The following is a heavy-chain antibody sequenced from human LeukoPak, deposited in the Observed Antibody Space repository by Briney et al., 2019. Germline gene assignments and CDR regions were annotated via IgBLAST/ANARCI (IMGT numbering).Heavy chain of an antibody. Sequence: PSETLSLTCTVSGGSICSSSYYWGWIRQSPGKGLEWIGSSMYYSGSTYYNPSLKSRVTISVDTSNNQFSLKLSSVTAADTAVYYCVRDRSLVITFGGVIANYFDYWGQGTLVTVSS. D-gene: IGHD3-16*02. CDR2: SMYYSGST. J-gene: IGHJ4*02. CDR3: VRDRSLVITFGGVIANYFDY. CDR1: GGSICSSSYY. V-gene: IGHV4-39*07.